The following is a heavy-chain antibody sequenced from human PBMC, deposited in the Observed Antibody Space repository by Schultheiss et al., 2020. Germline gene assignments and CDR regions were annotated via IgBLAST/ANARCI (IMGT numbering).Heavy chain of an antibody. CDR3: ARQPPHDTIFGVVIGFDY. CDR2: IYYSGST. V-gene: IGHV4-59*01. J-gene: IGHJ4*02. D-gene: IGHD3-3*01. CDR1: GGSISSYY. Sequence: SETLSLTCTVSGGSISSYYWSWIRQPPGKGLEWIGYIYYSGSTNYNPSLKSRVTISVDTSKNQFSLKLSSVTAADTAVYYCARQPPHDTIFGVVIGFDYWGQGTLVTVSS.